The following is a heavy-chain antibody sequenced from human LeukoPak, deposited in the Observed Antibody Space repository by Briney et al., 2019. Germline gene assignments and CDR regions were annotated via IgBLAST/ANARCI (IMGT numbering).Heavy chain of an antibody. J-gene: IGHJ6*03. CDR1: GYTFTSYY. CDR2: INPSGGST. D-gene: IGHD3-22*01. V-gene: IGHV1-46*01. CDR3: ARELTHYYDSSGYPGYYYYCMDV. Sequence: ASVKVSCKASGYTFTSYYMHWVRQAPGQGLEWMGIINPSGGSTSYAQKFQGRVTMTRDTSTSTVYMELSSLRSEDTAVYYCARELTHYYDSSGYPGYYYYCMDVWGKGTTVTISS.